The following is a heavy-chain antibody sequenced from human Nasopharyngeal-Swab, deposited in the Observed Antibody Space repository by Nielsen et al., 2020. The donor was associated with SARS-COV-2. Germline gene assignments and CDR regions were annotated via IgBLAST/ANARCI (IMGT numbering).Heavy chain of an antibody. Sequence: ASVKVSCKASGYTFTSYGISWVRPAPGQGLEWMGWISAYNGNTNYAQKLQGRVTMTTDTSTSTAYMELRSLRSDDTAVYYCARVDDGYSSSWYRGPLDYWGQGTLVTVSS. J-gene: IGHJ4*02. CDR2: ISAYNGNT. V-gene: IGHV1-18*04. CDR3: ARVDDGYSSSWYRGPLDY. D-gene: IGHD6-13*01. CDR1: GYTFTSYG.